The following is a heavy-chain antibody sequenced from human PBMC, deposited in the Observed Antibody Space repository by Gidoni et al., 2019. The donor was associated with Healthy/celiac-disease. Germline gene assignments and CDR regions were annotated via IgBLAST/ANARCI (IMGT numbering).Heavy chain of an antibody. J-gene: IGHJ6*02. CDR3: ARGEVGGPTYYYYVMVV. D-gene: IGHD1-26*01. CDR1: GFNFSSSD. V-gene: IGHV3-30*01. CDR2: ISYAGSNK. Sequence: QVQLVESGEGVVKHGRSLRLSCAASGFNFSSSDMPWVCHAPGKRLVWVAVISYAGSNKYYADSVKGRFTISRDNSKNTLYLQINSLSSADTAVYYCARGEVGGPTYYYYVMVVWGQVTTLTVSS.